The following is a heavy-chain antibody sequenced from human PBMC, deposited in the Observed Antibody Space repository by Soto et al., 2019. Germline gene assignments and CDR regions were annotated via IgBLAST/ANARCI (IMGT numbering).Heavy chain of an antibody. CDR2: INTDGSGT. CDR1: GFIFSSDW. CDR3: ARDRPGEQHYFDF. Sequence: EVQLVESGGGLVQPGGSLRLSCAASGFIFSSDWMHWVRQVPGGGLMWVSRINTDGSGTSYADSVKGRFTISRDNSKDTLNLQMNSLRAEDTAVYYCARDRPGEQHYFDFWGQGILVTVSS. J-gene: IGHJ4*01. D-gene: IGHD6-6*01. V-gene: IGHV3-74*01.